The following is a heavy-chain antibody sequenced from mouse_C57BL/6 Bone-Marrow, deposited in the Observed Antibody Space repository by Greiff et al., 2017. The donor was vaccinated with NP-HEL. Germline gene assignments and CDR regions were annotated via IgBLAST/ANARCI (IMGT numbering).Heavy chain of an antibody. D-gene: IGHD4-1*02. CDR1: GFTFSDYG. CDR2: ISNLAYSI. J-gene: IGHJ2*01. CDR3: ARSTDLFRFDY. V-gene: IGHV5-15*01. Sequence: EVKLMESGGGLVQPGGSLKLSCAASGFTFSDYGMAWVRQAPRKGPELVAFISNLAYSIYYADTVTGRFTISRENAKNTLYLEMSSLRSEDTAMYYCARSTDLFRFDYWGQGTTLTVSS.